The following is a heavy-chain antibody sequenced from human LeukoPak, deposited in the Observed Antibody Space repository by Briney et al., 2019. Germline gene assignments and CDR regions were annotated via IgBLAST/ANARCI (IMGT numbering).Heavy chain of an antibody. D-gene: IGHD3-10*01. CDR3: ARDRWFGELLSHYYYGMDV. Sequence: ASVKVSCKASGYTFTSYGISWVRQAPGQGLEWMGWISAYNGNTNYAQKLQGRVTMTTDTSTSTAYMELRSLRSDDTAVYYCARDRWFGELLSHYYYGMDVWGQGTTATVSS. V-gene: IGHV1-18*01. J-gene: IGHJ6*02. CDR1: GYTFTSYG. CDR2: ISAYNGNT.